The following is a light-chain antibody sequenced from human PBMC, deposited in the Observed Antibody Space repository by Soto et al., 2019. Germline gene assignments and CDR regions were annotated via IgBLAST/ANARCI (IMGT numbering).Light chain of an antibody. J-gene: IGLJ3*02. CDR2: RNN. V-gene: IGLV1-47*01. CDR3: AAWDDSSWV. Sequence: QSVLTQPPSASGTPGQRVTISCSGSSSNIGSNYVYWYRQLPGTAPKLLIYRNNQRPSGVPDRFSGSKSGTSASLAISGLRSEDEADYYCAAWDDSSWVFGGGTKVTVL. CDR1: SSNIGSNY.